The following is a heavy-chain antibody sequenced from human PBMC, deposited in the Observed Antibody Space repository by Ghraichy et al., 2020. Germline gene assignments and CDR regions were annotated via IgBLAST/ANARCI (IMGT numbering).Heavy chain of an antibody. CDR1: GGSISSRSYY. J-gene: IGHJ3*02. CDR3: ARQETSFGVVIWIAFDI. Sequence: SETLSLTCSVSGGSISSRSYYWGWIRQPPGKGLEWIGSIYYSGSTYYNPSLKSRVTISVDTSKNQFSLKLSSVTAADTAVYYCARQETSFGVVIWIAFDIWGQGTMVTVSS. V-gene: IGHV4-39*01. D-gene: IGHD3-3*01. CDR2: IYYSGST.